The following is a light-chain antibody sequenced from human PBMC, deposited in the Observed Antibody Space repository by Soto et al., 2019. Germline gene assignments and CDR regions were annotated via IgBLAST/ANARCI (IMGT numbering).Light chain of an antibody. CDR1: QSVSNN. CDR2: GAS. J-gene: IGKJ2*01. Sequence: EIVMTQPPATLSVSPGERATLSCRASQSVSNNLAWYQQKPCQAPRLLIYGASTRATGFPARFIGSGSGTEFTPTISSLQSEDFAVYYCQQYDNWPPYTFGQGTKVDIK. CDR3: QQYDNWPPYT. V-gene: IGKV3-15*01.